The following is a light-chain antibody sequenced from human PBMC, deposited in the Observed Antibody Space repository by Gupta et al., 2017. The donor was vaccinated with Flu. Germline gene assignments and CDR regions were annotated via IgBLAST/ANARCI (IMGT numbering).Light chain of an antibody. CDR1: QEINNR. J-gene: IGKJ2*01. CDR2: EAS. Sequence: SQPASIGGRVAISCRSSQEINNRLAWYQQTPGEARHLMIYEASRVATGAESSFSGSGCGKESTIIINGLQHDDDVNYFWQQENSPSYAFGQGT. CDR3: QQENSPSYA. V-gene: IGKV1-5*01.